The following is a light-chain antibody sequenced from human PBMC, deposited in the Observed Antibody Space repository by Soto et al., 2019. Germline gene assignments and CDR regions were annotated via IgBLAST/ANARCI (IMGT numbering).Light chain of an antibody. V-gene: IGKV1-9*01. Sequence: EIQQTQSPSSLSPSLGDRVTINCRASQGISSYLAWYQPKPGKAPKLLIYAASTLQRGVPSRVSGSGSGTEFTLTISSLQPEEFATYYCQKLNSYLFSVGPGNKVGIK. J-gene: IGKJ3*01. CDR1: QGISSY. CDR2: AAS. CDR3: QKLNSYLFS.